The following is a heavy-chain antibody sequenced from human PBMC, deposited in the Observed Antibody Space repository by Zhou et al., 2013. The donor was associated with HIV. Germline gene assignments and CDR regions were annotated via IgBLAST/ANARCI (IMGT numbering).Heavy chain of an antibody. CDR3: ARDFPVAMTTVTRRPGWFDP. CDR2: ISTYNGNT. V-gene: IGHV1-18*01. Sequence: QVQLVQSGGEVKKPGASVTVSCTASGYTFTSYGISWVRQAPGQGLEWMGWISTYNGNTHFAQKFQGRVTMTTDTSTTTAYMELRSLRSDDTAVYYCARDFPVAMTTVTRRPGWFDPWGQGTLVTVSS. CDR1: GYTFTSYG. J-gene: IGHJ5*02. D-gene: IGHD4-4*01.